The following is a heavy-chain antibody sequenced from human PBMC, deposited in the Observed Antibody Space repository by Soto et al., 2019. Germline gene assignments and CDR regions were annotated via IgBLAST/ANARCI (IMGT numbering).Heavy chain of an antibody. J-gene: IGHJ4*02. V-gene: IGHV3-23*01. CDR2: ISGNGDIA. Sequence: VQLLESGGGLVQPGGSLRLSCAASGFTFRDYAMNWVRLSPGKGLEWVSDISGNGDIARYADSVKGRFTISRDNSKNTLDLQMNSLRVDDTAVYYCGKERRGSGWSVCNFWGQGTLVTVSS. D-gene: IGHD6-19*01. CDR3: GKERRGSGWSVCNF. CDR1: GFTFRDYA.